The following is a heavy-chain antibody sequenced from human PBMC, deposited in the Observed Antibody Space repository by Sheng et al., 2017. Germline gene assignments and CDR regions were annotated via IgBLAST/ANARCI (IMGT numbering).Heavy chain of an antibody. CDR2: IYYSGST. V-gene: IGHV4-59*11. CDR1: GGSISSHY. D-gene: IGHD3-22*01. Sequence: QVQLQEPGPGLVKPSETLSLTCTVSGGSISSHYWSWIRQPPGKGLEWIGYIYYSGSTNYNPSLKSRVTISVDTSKNQFSLKLSSVTAADTAVYYCARGEYYDDAFDIWGQGTMVTVSS. CDR3: ARGEYYDDAFDI. J-gene: IGHJ3*02.